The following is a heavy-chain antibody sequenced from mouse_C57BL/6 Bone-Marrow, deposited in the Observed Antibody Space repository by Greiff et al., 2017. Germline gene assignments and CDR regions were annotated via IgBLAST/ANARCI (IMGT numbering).Heavy chain of an antibody. CDR1: GFTFSDYY. V-gene: IGHV5-16*01. CDR3: ARENYDYLYAMDY. Sequence: EVKLVESEGGLVQPGSSMKLSCTASGFTFSDYYMAWVRQVPEKGLEWVANINYDGSSTYYLDSLKSRFIISRDNAKNILYLQMSSLKSEDTATYYCARENYDYLYAMDYWGQGTSVTVSS. CDR2: INYDGSST. J-gene: IGHJ4*01. D-gene: IGHD2-4*01.